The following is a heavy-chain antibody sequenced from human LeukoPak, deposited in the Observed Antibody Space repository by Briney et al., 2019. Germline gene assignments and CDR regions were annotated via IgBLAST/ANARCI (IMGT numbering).Heavy chain of an antibody. CDR2: IKSDGTSI. CDR3: ARGHCSGGRCHSVGYYGMDV. V-gene: IGHV3-74*01. J-gene: IGHJ6*02. D-gene: IGHD2-15*01. Sequence: GGSLRLSCAASGFTFSNYWMHWVRQAPGKGLVWVSRIKSDGTSINYADSVKGRFTISRDNAKNRLFLQMNSLRAEDTAVYFCARGHCSGGRCHSVGYYGMDVWGQGTTVTVYS. CDR1: GFTFSNYW.